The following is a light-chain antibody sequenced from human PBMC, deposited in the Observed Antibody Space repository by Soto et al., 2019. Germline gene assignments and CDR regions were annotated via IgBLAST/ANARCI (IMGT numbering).Light chain of an antibody. J-gene: IGKJ1*01. CDR2: GAS. CDR1: QSVSSGH. CDR3: QQYGSSPGT. Sequence: DIMLTQSPGTLSLTTGERASLSCRASQSVSSGHLAWYQQKPGQAPRLLIYGASSRATGIPDRFSGSGSGTDFTLTISRLEPEDFAVYYCQQYGSSPGTFGQGTKVDI. V-gene: IGKV3-20*01.